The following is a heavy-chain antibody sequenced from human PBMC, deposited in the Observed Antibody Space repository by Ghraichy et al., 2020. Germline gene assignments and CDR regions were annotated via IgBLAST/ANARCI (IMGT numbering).Heavy chain of an antibody. V-gene: IGHV1-18*01. D-gene: IGHD3-22*01. CDR1: GYTFTSYG. CDR3: ARAPRNYYDSSGYYLGY. J-gene: IGHJ4*02. Sequence: ASVKVSCKASGYTFTSYGISWVRQAPGQGLEWMGWISAYNGNTNYAQKLQGRVTMTTDTSTSTAYMELRSLRSDDTAVYYCARAPRNYYDSSGYYLGYWGQGTLVTVSS. CDR2: ISAYNGNT.